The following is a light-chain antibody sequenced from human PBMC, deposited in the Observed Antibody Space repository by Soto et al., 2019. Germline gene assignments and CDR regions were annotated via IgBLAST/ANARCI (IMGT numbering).Light chain of an antibody. Sequence: DIQLTQSPSYMATSVCDSVNSTCRASQSISSYLNWYQQKPGKAPKLLIYAASSLQSGVPSRFSGSGSGTDFTLTISSLQPEDFATYYCQQSYSTPLTFGGGTKVDIK. V-gene: IGKV1-39*01. CDR1: QSISSY. J-gene: IGKJ4*01. CDR2: AAS. CDR3: QQSYSTPLT.